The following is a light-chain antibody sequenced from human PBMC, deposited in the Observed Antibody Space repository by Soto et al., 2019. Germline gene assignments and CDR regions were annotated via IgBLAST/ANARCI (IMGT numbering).Light chain of an antibody. V-gene: IGKV3-20*01. J-gene: IGKJ1*01. CDR2: GAS. Sequence: EIVLTQSPDTLSLSPGERATLSCRASQSVSSRYLAWYQQKPGQAPRLLIYGASSRATGIPDRFSGSGSGTDFTLTISRLVPEDFAVYYCQQYGSSPPWTFGQGTKVEIK. CDR3: QQYGSSPPWT. CDR1: QSVSSRY.